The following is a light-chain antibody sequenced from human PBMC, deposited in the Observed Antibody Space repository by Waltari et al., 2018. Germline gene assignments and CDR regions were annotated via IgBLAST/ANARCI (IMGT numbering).Light chain of an antibody. Sequence: QSALTQPASVFGSPGQSITISCTGTSGDVGRYNLVSWYQQHPGKAPKLMIYEVGKRPSGISNRFSGSKSGNTASLTISGLQAEDEADYYCCSYAGAGTGVFGGGTKVTVL. J-gene: IGLJ3*02. CDR2: EVG. CDR1: SGDVGRYNL. V-gene: IGLV2-23*02. CDR3: CSYAGAGTGV.